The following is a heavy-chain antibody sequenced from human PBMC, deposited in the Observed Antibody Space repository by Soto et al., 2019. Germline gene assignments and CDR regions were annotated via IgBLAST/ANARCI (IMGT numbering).Heavy chain of an antibody. V-gene: IGHV4-31*03. D-gene: IGHD6-13*01. CDR3: ARVTAAAAGSPYYYYGMDV. CDR1: GGSISSGVYY. CDR2: IYYSGST. J-gene: IGHJ6*02. Sequence: SETLSLTCTVSGGSISSGVYYWSWIRQHPGKGLEWIGYIYYSGSTYYNPSLKSRVTISVDTSKNQFSLKLSSVTAADTAVYYCARVTAAAAGSPYYYYGMDVWGQGTTVTVSS.